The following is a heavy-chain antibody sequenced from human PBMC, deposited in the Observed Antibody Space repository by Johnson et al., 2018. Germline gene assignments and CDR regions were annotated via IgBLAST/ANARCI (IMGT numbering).Heavy chain of an antibody. V-gene: IGHV4-59*12. CDR2: IYYTGDT. CDR3: ARDGTDAFGRDDYRDV. Sequence: QVQLQESGPGLMKPSETLSLTCTVSGGSISRYYWTWVRQPPGKGLEWVGHIYYTGDTSYNPSLKSRVTISVDTSKNQFTLQLNSGTPGDTAVYYCARDGTDAFGRDDYRDVWGKGTTVTVSS. J-gene: IGHJ6*03. D-gene: IGHD3-16*01. CDR1: GGSISRYY.